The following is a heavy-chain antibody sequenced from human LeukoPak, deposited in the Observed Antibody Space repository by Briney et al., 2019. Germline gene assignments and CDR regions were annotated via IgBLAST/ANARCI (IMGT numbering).Heavy chain of an antibody. Sequence: GGSLRLSCAASGFTFSSYAMSWVRQAPVKGLEWVSAISGSGGSTYYADSVKGRFTISRDNSKNTLYLQMNSLRAEDTAVYYCAKVGASYSNTLCYFDYWGQGTLVTVSS. CDR1: GFTFSSYA. V-gene: IGHV3-23*01. J-gene: IGHJ4*02. D-gene: IGHD4-11*01. CDR2: ISGSGGST. CDR3: AKVGASYSNTLCYFDY.